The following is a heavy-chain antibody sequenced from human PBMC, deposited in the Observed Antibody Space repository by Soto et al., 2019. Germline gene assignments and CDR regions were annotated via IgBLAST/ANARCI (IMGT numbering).Heavy chain of an antibody. V-gene: IGHV1-8*01. D-gene: IGHD3-22*01. CDR1: GYTFTSYD. CDR3: ARDLIPYYYDSSGPWAFDI. CDR2: MNPNSGNT. J-gene: IGHJ3*02. Sequence: ASVKVSCKASGYTFTSYDINWVRQATGQGLEWMGWMNPNSGNTGYAQKFQGRVTITADKSTSTAYMELSSLRSEDTAVYYCARDLIPYYYDSSGPWAFDIWGQGTMVTVSS.